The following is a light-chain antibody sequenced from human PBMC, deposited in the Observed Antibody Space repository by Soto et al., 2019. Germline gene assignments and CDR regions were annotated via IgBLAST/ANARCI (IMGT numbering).Light chain of an antibody. CDR1: QSVSTY. CDR3: QHRANWPLT. CDR2: DAS. Sequence: EIVLTQSPATLSLPPGERATLSCRASQSVSTYLAWYQQKRGQAPRLLIYDASNRATGIPARFSGSGSGTDFTLTISSLEPEDFAVYYCQHRANWPLTFGGGTTVEIK. J-gene: IGKJ4*01. V-gene: IGKV3-11*01.